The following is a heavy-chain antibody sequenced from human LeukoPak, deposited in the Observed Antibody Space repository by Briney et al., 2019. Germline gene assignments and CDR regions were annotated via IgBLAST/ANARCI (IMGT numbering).Heavy chain of an antibody. CDR1: GGSFSGYY. Sequence: PSETLSLTCAVYGGSFSGYYWSWIRQPPGKGLEWIGEINHSGSTNYNPSLKSRVTISVDTSKNQFSLKLSSVTAADTAVYYCARGPDYYDSSGYYLWGQGTLVTVSS. CDR3: ARGPDYYDSSGYYL. V-gene: IGHV4-34*01. CDR2: INHSGST. J-gene: IGHJ4*02. D-gene: IGHD3-22*01.